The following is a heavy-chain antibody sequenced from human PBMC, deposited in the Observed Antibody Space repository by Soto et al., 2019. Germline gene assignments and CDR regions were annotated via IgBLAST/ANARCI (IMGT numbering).Heavy chain of an antibody. V-gene: IGHV4-34*01. CDR2: INHSGST. Sequence: PSETLSLTCAVYSGSFSGYYWSWIRQPPGKGLEWIGEINHSGSTNYNPSLKSRVTISVDTSKNQFSLKLSSVTAADTAVYYCARVSYYYDSSGPTHIYYYGMDVSGQGTTVTVSS. J-gene: IGHJ6*02. D-gene: IGHD3-22*01. CDR1: SGSFSGYY. CDR3: ARVSYYYDSSGPTHIYYYGMDV.